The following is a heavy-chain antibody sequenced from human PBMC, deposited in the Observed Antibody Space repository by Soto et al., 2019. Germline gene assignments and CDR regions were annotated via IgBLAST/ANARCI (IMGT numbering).Heavy chain of an antibody. J-gene: IGHJ4*02. CDR2: ISYDGSNK. CDR3: AKDPSAIVVVVAAYYFDY. CDR1: GFTFSSYG. Sequence: GGSLRLSCAASGFTFSSYGMHWVRQAPGKGLEWVAVISYDGSNKYYADYVKGRFTISRDNSKNTLYLQMNSLRAEDTAVYYCAKDPSAIVVVVAAYYFDYWGQGTLVTVSS. V-gene: IGHV3-30*18. D-gene: IGHD2-15*01.